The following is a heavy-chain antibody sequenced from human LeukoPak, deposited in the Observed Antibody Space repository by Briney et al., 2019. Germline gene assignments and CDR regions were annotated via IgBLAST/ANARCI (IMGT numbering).Heavy chain of an antibody. V-gene: IGHV3-7*05. CDR3: ARDGGSHGAYPPR. Sequence: GGSLRLSCAASGFSFSTYWMSWVRQAPGKGLEWVANIKEDGSEKYYVDSVKGRFTISKDNAKSSLYLQMSSLRVEDTAVYYCARDGGSHGAYPPRWGQGTVVTVS. CDR2: IKEDGSEK. D-gene: IGHD4-17*01. CDR1: GFSFSTYW. J-gene: IGHJ4*02.